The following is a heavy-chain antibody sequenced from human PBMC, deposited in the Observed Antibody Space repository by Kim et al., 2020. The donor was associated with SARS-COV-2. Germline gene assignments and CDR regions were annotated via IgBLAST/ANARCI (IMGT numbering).Heavy chain of an antibody. CDR3: ARSRGKLFEY. Sequence: NTGYAQKFQGRVTMTRNTSISTAYMELSSLRSEDTAVYYCARSRGKLFEYWGQGSLVTVSS. V-gene: IGHV1-8*01. J-gene: IGHJ4*02. D-gene: IGHD6-19*01. CDR2: NT.